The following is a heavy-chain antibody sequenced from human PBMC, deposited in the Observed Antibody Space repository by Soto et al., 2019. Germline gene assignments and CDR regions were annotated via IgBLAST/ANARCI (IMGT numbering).Heavy chain of an antibody. CDR3: ARIPIFPDYYDSSGYDY. J-gene: IGHJ4*02. CDR2: IDWDDDK. V-gene: IGHV2-70*01. D-gene: IGHD3-22*01. CDR1: WFSLSTSGMC. Sequence: SGPTLVNPTQTLTLTCTFSWFSLSTSGMCVSWIRQPPGKALEWLALIDWDDDKYYSTSLKTRLTISKDTSKNQVVLTMTNMDPVDTATYYCARIPIFPDYYDSSGYDYWGQGTLVTVS.